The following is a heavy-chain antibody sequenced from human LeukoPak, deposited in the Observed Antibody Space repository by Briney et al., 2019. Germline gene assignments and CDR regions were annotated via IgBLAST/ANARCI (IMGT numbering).Heavy chain of an antibody. D-gene: IGHD2-15*01. CDR2: IYYSGST. CDR1: GGSISSGGYY. Sequence: SETLSLTCTVSGGSISSGGYYWSWIRQHPGKGLEWIGYIYYSGSTYYNPSLKSRVTISVDTSKNQFSLKLSSVTAADTAVYYCARGGWRPFDPWGQGTLVTVSS. J-gene: IGHJ5*02. CDR3: ARGGWRPFDP. V-gene: IGHV4-31*03.